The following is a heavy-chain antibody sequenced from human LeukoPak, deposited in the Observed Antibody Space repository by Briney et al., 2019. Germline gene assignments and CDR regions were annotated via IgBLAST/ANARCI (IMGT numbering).Heavy chain of an antibody. CDR3: AGGLSNGDSRYNWFGP. D-gene: IGHD2-8*01. Sequence: SGGSLRLSCVASGFTFTSHWMNWVRQVPGKGLEWVANIKLDGSEKNYVDSVKGRFIISRDNDRNSLHLQMNSLRAEDPAVYYCAGGLSNGDSRYNWFGPWGQGTLVTVSS. CDR1: GFTFTSHW. V-gene: IGHV3-7*04. CDR2: IKLDGSEK. J-gene: IGHJ5*02.